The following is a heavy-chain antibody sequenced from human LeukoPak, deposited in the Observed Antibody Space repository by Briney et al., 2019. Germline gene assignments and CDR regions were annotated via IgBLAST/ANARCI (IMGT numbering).Heavy chain of an antibody. CDR1: GGSISSYY. V-gene: IGHV4-34*01. D-gene: IGHD2-15*01. Sequence: SETLSLTCTVSGGSISSYYWSWIRQPPGKGLEWIGEINHSGSTNYNPSLKSRVTISVDTSKNQFSLKLSSVTAADTAVYYCARGLGYCSGGSCYSRWFDPWGQGTLVTVSS. CDR2: INHSGST. J-gene: IGHJ5*02. CDR3: ARGLGYCSGGSCYSRWFDP.